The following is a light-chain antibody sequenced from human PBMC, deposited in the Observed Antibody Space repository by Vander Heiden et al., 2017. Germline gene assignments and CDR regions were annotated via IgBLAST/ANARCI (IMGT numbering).Light chain of an antibody. CDR2: AAS. J-gene: IGKJ3*01. V-gene: IGKV1-39*01. CDR1: QSISTN. Sequence: DIQMTQSPSSLSASVGDRVTITCRASQSISTNLNWYQQKAGKAPKLLISAASTLQSGVPSRFSGSDSGTEFTLTISDLQPDDCATFYCQQSYTRPRTFGPGTKVEIK. CDR3: QQSYTRPRT.